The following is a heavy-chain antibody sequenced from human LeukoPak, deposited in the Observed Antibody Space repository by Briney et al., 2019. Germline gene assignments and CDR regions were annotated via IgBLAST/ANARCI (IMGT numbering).Heavy chain of an antibody. CDR3: AKVGGYRDDY. D-gene: IGHD6-13*01. CDR1: GFTFSDSY. Sequence: GWALRLSCAASGFTFSDSYMSWIRQAAGKGLEGVSYISSSGSTIYYADSVKGRFTISRDNAKNSLYLQMNSLRAEDTAVYYCAKVGGYRDDYWGQGTLVTVSS. V-gene: IGHV3-11*04. CDR2: ISSSGSTI. J-gene: IGHJ4*02.